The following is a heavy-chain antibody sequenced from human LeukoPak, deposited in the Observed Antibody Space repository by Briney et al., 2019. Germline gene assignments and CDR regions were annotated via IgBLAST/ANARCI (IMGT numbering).Heavy chain of an antibody. CDR2: IWYDGSNK. CDR1: GFTFSSYG. J-gene: IGHJ3*02. Sequence: GGSLRLSCAASGFTFSSYGMHWVRQAPGKGLEWVAVIWYDGSNKYYADSMKGRFTISRDNSKNTLYLQMNSLRAEDTAVYYCARDFGDGDSSGYRDAFDIWGQGTMVTVSS. D-gene: IGHD3-22*01. V-gene: IGHV3-33*01. CDR3: ARDFGDGDSSGYRDAFDI.